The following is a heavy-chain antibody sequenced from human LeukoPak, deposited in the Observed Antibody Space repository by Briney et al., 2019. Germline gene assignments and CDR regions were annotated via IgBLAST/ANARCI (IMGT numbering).Heavy chain of an antibody. Sequence: QSGGSLRLSCAASGFTFSSYATSWVRQAPGKGLEWVSAISGSGGSTYYADSVKGRFTISRDNSKNTLYLQMNSLRAEDTAVYYCAKDVAAAGTLRTYVYWGQGTLVTVSS. D-gene: IGHD6-13*01. J-gene: IGHJ4*02. CDR1: GFTFSSYA. V-gene: IGHV3-23*01. CDR3: AKDVAAAGTLRTYVY. CDR2: ISGSGGST.